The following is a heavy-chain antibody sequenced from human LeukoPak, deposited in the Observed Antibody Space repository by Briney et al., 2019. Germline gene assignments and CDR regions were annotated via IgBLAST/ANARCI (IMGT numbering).Heavy chain of an antibody. V-gene: IGHV3-7*04. CDR1: GFTFSNYW. D-gene: IGHD2/OR15-2a*01. CDR2: INQDGSEI. Sequence: PGGSLRLSCAASGFTFSNYWMSWVRQAPGKGLEWVANINQDGSEIYYVDSVKGRFTISRDNAKNSLYLQMNSLRAEDTAVYYCARVLLIPSYAFDIWGQGTMVTVSS. CDR3: ARVLLIPSYAFDI. J-gene: IGHJ3*02.